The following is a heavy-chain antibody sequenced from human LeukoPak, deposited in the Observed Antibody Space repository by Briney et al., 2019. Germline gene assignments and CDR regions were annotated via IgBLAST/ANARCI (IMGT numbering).Heavy chain of an antibody. CDR1: GGTFSSYA. D-gene: IGHD2-21*02. CDR2: IIPILGIA. J-gene: IGHJ3*02. V-gene: IGHV1-69*04. Sequence: VASVKVSCKASGGTFSSYAISWVRQAPGQGLEWTGRIIPILGIANYAQKFQGRVTITADKSTSTAYMELSSLRSEDTAVYYCARWIVVVTANRSGAFDIWGQGTMVTVSS. CDR3: ARWIVVVTANRSGAFDI.